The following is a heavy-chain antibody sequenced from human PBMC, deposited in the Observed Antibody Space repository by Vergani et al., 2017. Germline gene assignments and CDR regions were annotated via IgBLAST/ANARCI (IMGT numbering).Heavy chain of an antibody. CDR2: VYFSGAT. CDR1: GASINSRHYY. CDR3: VRDYDIVTGYYSYYFDN. Sequence: QLLLQESVPGLVKPSETLSLTCTVSGASINSRHYYWGWIRQPPGKGPEWIGSVYFSGATSYNPALKSRVTISADTSKNQFSLKLNSVTAADTAVYYCVRDYDIVTGYYSYYFDNWGQGILVTVSS. V-gene: IGHV4-39*02. D-gene: IGHD3-9*01. J-gene: IGHJ4*02.